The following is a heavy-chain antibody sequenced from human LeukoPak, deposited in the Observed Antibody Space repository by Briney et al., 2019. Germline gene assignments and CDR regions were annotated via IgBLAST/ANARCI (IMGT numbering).Heavy chain of an antibody. CDR1: GFTFSSYA. D-gene: IGHD6-13*01. Sequence: PGGSLRLSCAASGFTFSSYAMSWVRQAPGKGLEYVSAISSNGGSTYYADSVKGRFTFSRNNSKNTLYLQMSSLRAEDTAVYYCVKATRYSSSFYFDSWGQGTLVTVSS. CDR2: ISSNGGST. CDR3: VKATRYSSSFYFDS. V-gene: IGHV3-64D*06. J-gene: IGHJ4*02.